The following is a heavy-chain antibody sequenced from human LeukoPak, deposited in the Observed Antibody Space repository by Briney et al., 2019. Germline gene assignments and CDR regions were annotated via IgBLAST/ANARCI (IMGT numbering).Heavy chain of an antibody. CDR2: IYYSGST. J-gene: IGHJ4*02. Sequence: SQTLSLTCTVSGGSISSGGYYWSWIRQHPGKGLKWIGYIYYSGSTYYNPSLKSRVTISVDTSKNQFSLKLSSVTAADTAVYYCAKTTSRDGYNFDFDYWGQGTLVTVSS. CDR1: GGSISSGGYY. CDR3: AKTTSRDGYNFDFDY. V-gene: IGHV4-31*03. D-gene: IGHD5-24*01.